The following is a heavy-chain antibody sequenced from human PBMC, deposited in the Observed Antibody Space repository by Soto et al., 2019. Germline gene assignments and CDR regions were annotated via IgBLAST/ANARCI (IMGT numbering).Heavy chain of an antibody. CDR3: ARVVEGLLWFGELFDAFDI. D-gene: IGHD3-10*01. CDR1: GFTFSSYS. J-gene: IGHJ3*02. Sequence: GGSLRLSCAASGFTFSSYSMNWVRQAPGKGLEWVSSISSSSSYIYYADSVKGRFTISRDNAKNSLYLQMNSLRAEDTAVYYCARVVEGLLWFGELFDAFDIWGQGTMVTVSS. CDR2: ISSSSSYI. V-gene: IGHV3-21*01.